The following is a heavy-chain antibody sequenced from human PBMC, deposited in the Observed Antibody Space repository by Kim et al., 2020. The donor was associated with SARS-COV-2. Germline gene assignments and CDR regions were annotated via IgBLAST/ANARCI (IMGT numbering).Heavy chain of an antibody. J-gene: IGHJ5*02. Sequence: ASVKVSCKASGYSFSAYAIHWVRQAPGQGLEWMGWSNGNGKTKYSQKFQGRITITRDRSASTAYMELSSLTSEDTAVYYCARLGNYRPDPWGQGTLVTVSS. CDR2: SNGNGKT. CDR1: GYSFSAYA. V-gene: IGHV1-3*01. D-gene: IGHD7-27*01. CDR3: ARLGNYRPDP.